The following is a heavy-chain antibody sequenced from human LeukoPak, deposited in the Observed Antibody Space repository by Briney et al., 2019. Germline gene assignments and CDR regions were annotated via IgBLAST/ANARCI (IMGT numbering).Heavy chain of an antibody. CDR2: IYHSGST. V-gene: IGHV4-38-2*02. CDR3: ARNAGDY. CDR1: GYSISSGYY. J-gene: IGHJ4*02. Sequence: SSETLSLTCTVSGYSISSGYYWGWIRQPPGKGLEWIGSIYHSGSTYYNPSLKSRVTISVDTSKNQFSLKLSSVTAADTAVYYCARNAGDYWGQGTLVTVSS. D-gene: IGHD1-14*01.